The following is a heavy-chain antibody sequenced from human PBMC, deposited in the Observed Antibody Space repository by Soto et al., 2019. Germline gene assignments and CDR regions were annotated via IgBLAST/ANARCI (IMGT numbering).Heavy chain of an antibody. Sequence: SVKVSCKASGFTFTSSAMQWVRQARGQRLEWIGWIVVGSGNTNYAQKFQERVTITRDMSTSTAYMELSSLRSEDTAVYYCAAASYNWNDPAAYYYYYMDVWGKGTTVTVS. V-gene: IGHV1-58*02. CDR3: AAASYNWNDPAAYYYYYMDV. CDR2: IVVGSGNT. D-gene: IGHD1-20*01. J-gene: IGHJ6*03. CDR1: GFTFTSSA.